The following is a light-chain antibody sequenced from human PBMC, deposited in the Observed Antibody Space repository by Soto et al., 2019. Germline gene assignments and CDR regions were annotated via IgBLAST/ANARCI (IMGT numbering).Light chain of an antibody. V-gene: IGKV1-6*01. CDR3: LQDYTYPWA. J-gene: IGKJ1*01. Sequence: AVQMTQSPSSLSASVGDRVTITCRASQGIRNDLGWYQQKPRKAHKLLIYAASSLQSGVPSRFSGSGSGTDFTLTISSLQPEDFATYYCLQDYTYPWAFGQGTKVDI. CDR1: QGIRND. CDR2: AAS.